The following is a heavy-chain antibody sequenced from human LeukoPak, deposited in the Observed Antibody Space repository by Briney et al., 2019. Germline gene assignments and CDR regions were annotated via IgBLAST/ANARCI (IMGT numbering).Heavy chain of an antibody. J-gene: IGHJ4*02. CDR2: ISGSGGST. V-gene: IGHV3-23*01. Sequence: GGSLRLSCAAAGFTFSTYAMSWVRQAPGKGLEWVSAISGSGGSTYYADSVKGRFTISRDNTKNILYLQMNSLRAEDTAVYYCAKATSIAVAGTGGDYWGQGTLVTVSS. CDR1: GFTFSTYA. CDR3: AKATSIAVAGTGGDY. D-gene: IGHD6-19*01.